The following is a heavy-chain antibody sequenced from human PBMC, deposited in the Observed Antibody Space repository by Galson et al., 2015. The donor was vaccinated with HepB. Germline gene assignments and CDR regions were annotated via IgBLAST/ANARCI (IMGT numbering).Heavy chain of an antibody. V-gene: IGHV3-48*01. CDR1: GFTFSSYS. CDR3: ARDDIVVVPAATGY. D-gene: IGHD2-2*01. J-gene: IGHJ4*02. CDR2: ISSSSSTI. Sequence: SLRLSCAASGFTFSSYSMNWVRQAPGKGLEWVSYISSSSSTIYYADSVKGRFTISRDNAKNSLYLQMNSLRAKDTAVYYCARDDIVVVPAATGYWGQGTLVTVSS.